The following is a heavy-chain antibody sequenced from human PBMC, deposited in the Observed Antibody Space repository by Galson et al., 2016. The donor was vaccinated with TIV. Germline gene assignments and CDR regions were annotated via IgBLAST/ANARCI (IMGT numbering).Heavy chain of an antibody. Sequence: SLRLSCAASGFTFRSYGLHWVRQAAGKGLEWVAVISYDGSNNADSVKGRFTISRDKSKNTLYLQMNSLRGEDTAVYYCARTLTSYSFDYWGQGTLVTVSS. CDR2: ISYDGSN. CDR1: GFTFRSYG. D-gene: IGHD1-20*01. CDR3: ARTLTSYSFDY. V-gene: IGHV3-30-3*01. J-gene: IGHJ4*02.